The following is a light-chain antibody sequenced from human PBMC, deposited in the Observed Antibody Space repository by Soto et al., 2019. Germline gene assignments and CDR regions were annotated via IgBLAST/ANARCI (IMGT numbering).Light chain of an antibody. Sequence: QSVLTQPASVSGSPGQSITIYCTGTSSDVGGYNYVSWYQQHPGKAPKLMIYDVSNRPSGVSNRFSGSKSGNTASLTISGLQAADEADYYCSSYTSSSTLVVFGGGTKVTVL. CDR2: DVS. J-gene: IGLJ2*01. CDR1: SSDVGGYNY. CDR3: SSYTSSSTLVV. V-gene: IGLV2-14*01.